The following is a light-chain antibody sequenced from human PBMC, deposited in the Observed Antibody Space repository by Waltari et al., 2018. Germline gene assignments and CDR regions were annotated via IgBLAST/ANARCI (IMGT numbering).Light chain of an antibody. Sequence: DVVMTQSPLSLPVTLGQPASISCRSSQSLVHSDGNTHLNWFPQRPGQSPRGLMYKVSNPDSGVPARFSCGGSGPGFTLKISGVEAADVGVYYCMQGTHWLSFGQGTKVEIK. CDR3: MQGTHWLS. J-gene: IGKJ1*01. V-gene: IGKV2-30*02. CDR2: KVS. CDR1: QSLVHSDGNTH.